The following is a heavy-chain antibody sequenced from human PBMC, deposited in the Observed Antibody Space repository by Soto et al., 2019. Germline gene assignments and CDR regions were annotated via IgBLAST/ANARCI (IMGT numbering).Heavy chain of an antibody. J-gene: IGHJ4*02. CDR1: GFSFSNAW. D-gene: IGHD3-10*01. CDR2: IKSKTDGGTT. CDR3: ASIYYGSGNPLGY. Sequence: PGGSLRLSCAASGFSFSNAWINWVRQVPGKGLEWVGRIKSKTDGGTTDFAAPVKGRFATSRDDSNNMVYLQMNSLRAEDTAVYYCASIYYGSGNPLGYWGQGTLVTVSS. V-gene: IGHV3-15*07.